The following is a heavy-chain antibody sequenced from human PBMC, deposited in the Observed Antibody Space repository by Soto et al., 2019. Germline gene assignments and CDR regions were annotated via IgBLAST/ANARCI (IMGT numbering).Heavy chain of an antibody. CDR3: ARVDIVVPRIGMDV. CDR1: GGTFSSYA. J-gene: IGHJ6*02. CDR2: IIPIFGTA. Sequence: QVQLVQSGAEVKKPGSSVKVSCKASGGTFSSYAISWVRQAPGQGLEWIGGIIPIFGTANYAQKFQGRVTITADEATSTAYMELSSLRSEDTAVYYCARVDIVVPRIGMDVWGQGTTVTVSS. D-gene: IGHD2-15*01. V-gene: IGHV1-69*01.